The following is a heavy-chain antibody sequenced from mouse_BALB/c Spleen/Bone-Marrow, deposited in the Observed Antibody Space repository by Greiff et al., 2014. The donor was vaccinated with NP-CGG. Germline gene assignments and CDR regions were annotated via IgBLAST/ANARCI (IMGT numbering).Heavy chain of an antibody. J-gene: IGHJ3*01. V-gene: IGHV7-3*02. D-gene: IGHD2-1*01. CDR1: GFTFTDYY. Sequence: DVKLVESGGGLVQPGGSLRLSCATSGFTFTDYYMSWVRQPPGKALEWLGFIRNKANGYTTEYSASVKGRFTISRDNSQSILYLQMNTLRAEDSATYYCARDYGNYVRLAYWGQGTLVTVSS. CDR2: IRNKANGYTT. CDR3: ARDYGNYVRLAY.